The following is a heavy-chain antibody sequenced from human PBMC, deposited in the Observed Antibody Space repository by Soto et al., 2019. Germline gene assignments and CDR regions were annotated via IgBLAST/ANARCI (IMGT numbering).Heavy chain of an antibody. V-gene: IGHV3-30*03. Sequence: QVQLVESGGGVVQPGRSLRLSCAASGFTFSNYGMHWVRQAPGKGLEWVAVISYDGSDKYYADSVKGRFTISRDNSKNTVFLQMNSLRGEDTAVYYCAYGRAYSYVSVYIDVWGQGTPVTVSS. D-gene: IGHD5-18*01. CDR3: AYGRAYSYVSVYIDV. J-gene: IGHJ6*02. CDR1: GFTFSNYG. CDR2: ISYDGSDK.